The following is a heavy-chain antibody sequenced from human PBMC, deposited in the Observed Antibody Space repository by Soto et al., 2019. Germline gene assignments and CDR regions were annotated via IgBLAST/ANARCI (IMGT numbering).Heavy chain of an antibody. CDR3: AHTQGIVLVPGAIWY. J-gene: IGHJ4*02. D-gene: IGHD2-2*02. CDR1: GFTFSSHT. Sequence: GGSLRLSCAASGFTFSSHTMRWVRQAPGKGLEWVSGITASGGSTSYADSVKRRFTVSRDNSKNTLYLQMNSLRAEDTAVYYCAHTQGIVLVPGAIWYWGQGTLLTGSS. CDR2: ITASGGST. V-gene: IGHV3-23*01.